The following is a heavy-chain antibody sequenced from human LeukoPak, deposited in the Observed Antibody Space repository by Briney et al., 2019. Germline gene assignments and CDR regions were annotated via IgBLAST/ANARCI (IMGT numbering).Heavy chain of an antibody. CDR3: ARVAGSIAY. J-gene: IGHJ4*02. Sequence: ASVKVSCKASGYTFTTYDINWVRQATGQGLEWMGWMNPNSGYTGYAQKFQGRVTITRGTSISTAYMELSSLRSEDTAVYYCARVAGSIAYWGQGTLVTVSS. CDR1: GYTFTTYD. V-gene: IGHV1-8*03. D-gene: IGHD6-19*01. CDR2: MNPNSGYT.